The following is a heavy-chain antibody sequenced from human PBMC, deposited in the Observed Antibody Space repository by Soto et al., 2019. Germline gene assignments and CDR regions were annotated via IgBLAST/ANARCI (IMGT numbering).Heavy chain of an antibody. CDR1: GFTFSSYA. V-gene: IGHV3-30-3*01. D-gene: IGHD3-3*01. CDR2: ISYDGSNK. Sequence: LRLSCAASGFTFSSYAMHWVRQAPGKGLEWVAVISYDGSNKYYADSVKGRFTISRDNSKNTLYLQMNSLRAEDTAVYYCARGGRGYDFWSGSSHYYYGMDVWGQGTTVTVSS. CDR3: ARGGRGYDFWSGSSHYYYGMDV. J-gene: IGHJ6*02.